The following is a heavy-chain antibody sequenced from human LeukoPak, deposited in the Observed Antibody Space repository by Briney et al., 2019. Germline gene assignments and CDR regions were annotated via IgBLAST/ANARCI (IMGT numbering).Heavy chain of an antibody. D-gene: IGHD3-10*01. CDR1: GFTFSSYS. CDR3: ARESPSELLWFGESYFDY. CDR2: ISSSSSTI. V-gene: IGHV3-48*01. J-gene: IGHJ4*02. Sequence: GGSLRLSCAASGFTFSSYSMNWVRQAPGKGLEWVSYISSSSSTIYYADSVKGRFTISRDNAKNSLYLQMNSLRAEDTAVYYCARESPSELLWFGESYFDYWGQGTLVTVSS.